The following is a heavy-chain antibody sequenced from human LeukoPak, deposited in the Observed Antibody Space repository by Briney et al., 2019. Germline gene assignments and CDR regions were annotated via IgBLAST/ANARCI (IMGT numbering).Heavy chain of an antibody. Sequence: GGSLRLSCAASGFTFSGSAMHWVRQASGKGLEWVANIKQDGSEKYYVDSVKGRFTISRDNAKNSLYLQMNSLRAEDTAVYYCEVDGYWGQGTLVTVSS. CDR2: IKQDGSEK. CDR3: EVDGY. J-gene: IGHJ4*02. CDR1: GFTFSGSA. V-gene: IGHV3-7*04.